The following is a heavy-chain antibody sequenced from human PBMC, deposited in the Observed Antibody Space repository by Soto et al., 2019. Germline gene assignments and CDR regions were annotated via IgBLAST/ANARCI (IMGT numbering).Heavy chain of an antibody. CDR2: ISYDGSNK. CDR1: GFTFSSYA. V-gene: IGHV3-30-3*01. Sequence: GGSLRLSCAASGFTFSSYAMHWVRQAPGKGLEWVAVISYDGSNKYYADSVKGRFTISRDNSKNTLYLQMNSLRAEDTAVYYCARDIAARPSLCDYWGQGTLVTVSS. D-gene: IGHD6-6*01. CDR3: ARDIAARPSLCDY. J-gene: IGHJ4*02.